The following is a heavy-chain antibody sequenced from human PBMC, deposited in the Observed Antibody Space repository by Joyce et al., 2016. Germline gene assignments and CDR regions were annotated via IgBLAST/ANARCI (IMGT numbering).Heavy chain of an antibody. Sequence: EVQLVESGGGLVQPGGSLSFSCAVSGFPFSRYWMFWVRQTPGKGLVWFARIDPDGTSSIHADSVRGRFAISRDNTKNSLYLQMSSLTAEDTAVYYCARSQSWSDGLSWGQGSLVTVSS. J-gene: IGHJ5*02. CDR1: GFPFSRYW. CDR3: ARSQSWSDGLS. V-gene: IGHV3-74*01. D-gene: IGHD3-3*01. CDR2: IDPDGTSS.